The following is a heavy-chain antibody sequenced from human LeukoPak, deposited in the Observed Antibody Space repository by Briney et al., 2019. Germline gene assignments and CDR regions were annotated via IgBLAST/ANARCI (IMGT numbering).Heavy chain of an antibody. CDR3: AREAHVGYCSSASCRPFDY. D-gene: IGHD2-2*01. V-gene: IGHV3-20*04. CDR2: INWNGGST. CDR1: GFTFDDYG. J-gene: IGHJ4*02. Sequence: RSGGSLRLSCAASGFTFDDYGMSWVRQAPGKGLEWVSGINWNGGSTGYADSVKGRFTISRDNAKNSLYLQMNSLRAEDTALYYCAREAHVGYCSSASCRPFDYWGQGTLVTVSS.